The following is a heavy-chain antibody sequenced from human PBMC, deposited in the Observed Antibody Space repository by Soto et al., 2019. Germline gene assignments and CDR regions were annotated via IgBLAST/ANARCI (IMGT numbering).Heavy chain of an antibody. CDR2: ISSSGSPT. D-gene: IGHD4-4*01. CDR3: AKRGDDYNFDY. J-gene: IGHJ4*02. CDR1: GFTFSSYA. V-gene: IGHV3-23*01. Sequence: GGSLRLSCAASGFTFSSYAMSWVRQAPGKGLEWVSIISSSGSPTYYADSVKGRFTISRDNSKNTLYLQMNSLRAEDTALYYCAKRGDDYNFDYWGQGTLVTVSS.